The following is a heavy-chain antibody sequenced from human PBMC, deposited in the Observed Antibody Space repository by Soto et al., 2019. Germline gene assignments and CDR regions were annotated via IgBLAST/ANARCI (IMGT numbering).Heavy chain of an antibody. CDR2: MSYDGTKK. D-gene: IGHD3-16*01. J-gene: IGHJ4*02. CDR1: GFTFSSFV. V-gene: IGHV3-30-3*01. Sequence: GGSLRLSCAVSGFTFSSFVMHWVRQAPGKGLEWVALMSYDGTKKYSADFEKGRFTISREDSKNTLYLQMNSLRVEDTAVYYCARGLKGGGEIKGSLDYWGQGTLVTVSS. CDR3: ARGLKGGGEIKGSLDY.